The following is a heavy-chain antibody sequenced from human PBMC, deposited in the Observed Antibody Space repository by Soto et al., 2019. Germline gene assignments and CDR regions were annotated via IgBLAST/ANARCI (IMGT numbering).Heavy chain of an antibody. V-gene: IGHV3-48*02. CDR2: ISTSSSTT. D-gene: IGHD2-2*01. J-gene: IGHJ5*02. Sequence: EVRLVESGGGLVQPGGSLRLSCAASGFTFSSYTMNWVRQAPGKGLEWVSYISTSSSTTYYADSVKGRFTISRDNAKSSLYLQMNSLRDEDTAVYYCAPPLTSFPPPGDVTSWGQGTLVTVSS. CDR3: APPLTSFPPPGDVTS. CDR1: GFTFSSYT.